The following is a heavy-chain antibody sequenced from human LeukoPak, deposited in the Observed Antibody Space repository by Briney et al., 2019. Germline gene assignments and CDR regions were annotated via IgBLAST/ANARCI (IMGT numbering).Heavy chain of an antibody. CDR2: IYTSGST. CDR1: GGSISSYY. D-gene: IGHD6-13*01. V-gene: IGHV4-4*07. Sequence: PSETLSLTCTVSGGSISSYYWSWIRQPAGKGLEWIGRIYTSGSTNYNPSLKSRVTISVDKSKNQFSLKLSSVTAADTAVYYCAAGKQPNPFYYYYYYGMDVWGQGTTVTVSS. CDR3: AAGKQPNPFYYYYYYGMDV. J-gene: IGHJ6*02.